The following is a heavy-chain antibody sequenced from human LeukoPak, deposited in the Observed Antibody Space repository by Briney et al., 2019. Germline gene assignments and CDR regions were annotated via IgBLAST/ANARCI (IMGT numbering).Heavy chain of an antibody. CDR1: GFTFSDYY. Sequence: GGSLRLSCAASGFTFSDYYMSWIRQAPGKGLEWVSYISSSGSTIYYADSVKGRFTISRDNAKNSLYLQMNSLRAEDTAVYYCARDSPSSSHDPAFDYWGQGTLVTVSS. CDR3: ARDSPSSSHDPAFDY. D-gene: IGHD6-13*01. J-gene: IGHJ4*02. CDR2: ISSSGSTI. V-gene: IGHV3-11*04.